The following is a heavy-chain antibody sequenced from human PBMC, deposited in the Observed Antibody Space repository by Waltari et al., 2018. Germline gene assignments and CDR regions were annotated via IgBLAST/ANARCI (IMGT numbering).Heavy chain of an antibody. J-gene: IGHJ3*02. Sequence: EVQLVESGGGLVQPGGSLRRSCAASGFTLSNYWMGWVRQAPGKGPEWVANIMTDGREEYYVDSVRGRFTISRDNAKNSLYLQMNSLRPEDTAVYYCVRDQWFAFDIWGQGTMVTVSS. CDR2: IMTDGREE. D-gene: IGHD3-22*01. V-gene: IGHV3-7*01. CDR3: VRDQWFAFDI. CDR1: GFTLSNYW.